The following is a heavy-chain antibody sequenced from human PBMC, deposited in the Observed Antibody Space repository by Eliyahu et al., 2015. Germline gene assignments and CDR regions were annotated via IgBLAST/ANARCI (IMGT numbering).Heavy chain of an antibody. Sequence: EVQLVESGGGLVKPGRSLRXSCTTSVFPFGDYXLSWFRQAPGKGLEWVGFIRSKAYGGTTEYAASVKGRFTISRDDSKSIAYLQMNSLKTEDTAVYYCARVSVYCFDYWGQGTLVTVSS. J-gene: IGHJ4*02. V-gene: IGHV3-49*05. CDR1: VFPFGDYX. CDR2: IRSKAYGGTT. D-gene: IGHD2/OR15-2a*01. CDR3: ARVSVYCFDY.